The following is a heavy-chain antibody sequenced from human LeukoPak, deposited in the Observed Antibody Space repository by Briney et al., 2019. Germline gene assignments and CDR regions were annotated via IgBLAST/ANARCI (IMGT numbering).Heavy chain of an antibody. Sequence: GESLKISCKGSGYSFTTYWIGWVRQMPGKGLESMGIIYPGDSDTRYSPSFQGQVIISADKSISTAYLQWSSLKASDTAMYYCARYCSVGSCSGGGTYGMDVWGQGTTVTVSS. V-gene: IGHV5-51*01. D-gene: IGHD2-15*01. CDR2: IYPGDSDT. J-gene: IGHJ6*02. CDR3: ARYCSVGSCSGGGTYGMDV. CDR1: GYSFTTYW.